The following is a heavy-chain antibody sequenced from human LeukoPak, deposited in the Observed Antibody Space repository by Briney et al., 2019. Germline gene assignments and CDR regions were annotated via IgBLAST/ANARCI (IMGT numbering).Heavy chain of an antibody. CDR3: ARGPTLGISDY. D-gene: IGHD7-27*01. J-gene: IGHJ4*02. V-gene: IGHV3-7*01. CDR1: EFTFGNYW. Sequence: GGSLRLSCAASEFTFGNYWMSWVRQVPGKGPEWVANIRQDGNEFYYVDSVKGRFTISRDNAKNSLYLQMNSLRAEDTAVYYCARGPTLGISDYWGQGTLVTVSS. CDR2: IRQDGNEF.